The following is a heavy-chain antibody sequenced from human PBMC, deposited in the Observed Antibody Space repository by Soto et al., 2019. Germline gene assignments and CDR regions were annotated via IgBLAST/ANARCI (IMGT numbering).Heavy chain of an antibody. CDR3: ARSTLWFGELANYYYYGMDV. D-gene: IGHD3-10*01. Sequence: GGSLRLSCAASGFTLSSYWMSWVRQAPGKGLEWVANIKQDGSEKYYVDSVKGRFTISRDNAKNSLYLQMNSLRAEDTAVYYCARSTLWFGELANYYYYGMDVWGQGTTVTVSS. J-gene: IGHJ6*02. V-gene: IGHV3-7*01. CDR1: GFTLSSYW. CDR2: IKQDGSEK.